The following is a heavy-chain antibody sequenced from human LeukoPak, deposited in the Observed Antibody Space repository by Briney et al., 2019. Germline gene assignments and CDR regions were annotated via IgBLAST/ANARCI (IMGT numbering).Heavy chain of an antibody. CDR3: ARDRNVVVVAANYGFDY. CDR2: IIPIFGTA. D-gene: IGHD2-15*01. J-gene: IGHJ4*02. Sequence: ASVKVSCKASGGTFNIYAISWVRQAPGQGLEWMGAIIPIFGTANYAQKFQGRVTITADESTSTAYMELSSLRSEDTAVYYCARDRNVVVVAANYGFDYWGQGTLVTVSS. V-gene: IGHV1-69*13. CDR1: GGTFNIYA.